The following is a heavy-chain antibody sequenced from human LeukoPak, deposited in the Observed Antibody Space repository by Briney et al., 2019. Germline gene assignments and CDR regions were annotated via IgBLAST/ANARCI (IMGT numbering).Heavy chain of an antibody. V-gene: IGHV3-23*01. D-gene: IGHD2-8*01. Sequence: GSLRLSCAASGFTFRNYAMSWVRQAPGKGLEWVSAISGSGENTYYADSVKGRFTISRDNSKNALYLQMNSLRAEDTAVYYCALLMMYAIDFDSWGQGTLVTVSS. CDR2: ISGSGENT. J-gene: IGHJ4*02. CDR1: GFTFRNYA. CDR3: ALLMMYAIDFDS.